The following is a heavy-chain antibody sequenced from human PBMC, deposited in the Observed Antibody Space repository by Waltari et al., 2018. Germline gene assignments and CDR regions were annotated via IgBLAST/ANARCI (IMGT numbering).Heavy chain of an antibody. D-gene: IGHD3-3*01. CDR2: VDPEDGEK. CDR1: GYTFTDYY. V-gene: IGHV1-69-2*01. CDR3: ATKRLRFLEGKDYYYYMDV. J-gene: IGHJ6*03. Sequence: EVQLVQSGAEVKKPGATVKISCKASGYTFTDYYMHWVQQAPGKGLEWMGRVDPEDGEKIYAEKFQGRVTITADTSTDTAYMELSSLRSEDTAVYYCATKRLRFLEGKDYYYYMDVWGKGTTVTVSS.